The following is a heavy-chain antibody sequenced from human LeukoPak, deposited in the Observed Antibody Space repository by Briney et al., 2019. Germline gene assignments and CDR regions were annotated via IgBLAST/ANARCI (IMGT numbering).Heavy chain of an antibody. Sequence: SEILSLTCTVSGGSISSYYWSWIRQPPGKGLEWIGYIYYSGSTNYNPSLKSRVTISVDTSKNQFSLKLSSVTAADTAVYYCARSGGWYNLWFDPWGQGTLVTVSS. D-gene: IGHD6-19*01. CDR2: IYYSGST. CDR3: ARSGGWYNLWFDP. V-gene: IGHV4-59*01. J-gene: IGHJ5*02. CDR1: GGSISSYY.